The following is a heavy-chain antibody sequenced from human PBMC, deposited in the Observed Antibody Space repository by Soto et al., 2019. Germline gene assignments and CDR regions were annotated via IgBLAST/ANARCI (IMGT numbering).Heavy chain of an antibody. V-gene: IGHV4-4*02. D-gene: IGHD2-21*01. J-gene: IGHJ2*01. CDR2: IYHSGST. CDR3: ARGDGGNSHWYFGL. CDR1: GGSITSNNW. Sequence: QVQLQESGPGLVKPSGTLSLTCAVSGGSITSNNWWSWVRQPPGKGLEWIGEIYHSGSTNYNPSLKSRVTMSVDKSQNQFSLNLNSVIAADTAVYYCARGDGGNSHWYFGLWGRGTLVTVSS.